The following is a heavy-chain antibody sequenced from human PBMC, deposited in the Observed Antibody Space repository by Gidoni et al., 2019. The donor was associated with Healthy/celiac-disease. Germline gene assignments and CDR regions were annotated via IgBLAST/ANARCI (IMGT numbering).Heavy chain of an antibody. CDR1: GYTFTIYG. J-gene: IGHJ4*02. Sequence: QVQLVQSGAEVKKPGASVKVSCKASGYTFTIYGISWVRQAPGQWLEWMGWISAYNGNTNDAQKLQGRVTMTTDTSTSTAYMELRSLRSDDTAVYYCARSLFRDYDSSGYWAFWGQGTLVTVSS. CDR2: ISAYNGNT. CDR3: ARSLFRDYDSSGYWAF. D-gene: IGHD3-22*01. V-gene: IGHV1-18*01.